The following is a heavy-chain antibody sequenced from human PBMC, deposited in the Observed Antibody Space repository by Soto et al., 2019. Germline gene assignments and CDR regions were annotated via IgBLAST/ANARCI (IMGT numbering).Heavy chain of an antibody. CDR2: VFDGGT. D-gene: IGHD3-16*01. Sequence: LSLTCSVSGRSMSSNYWSWIRQSPDKGLEWLGYVFDGGTDYNPSLGGRVSMSVETSKSQFSLKLTSVTVADTAVYYCASYRGALYFESWGPGILVTVSS. CDR1: GRSMSSNY. V-gene: IGHV4-59*01. CDR3: ASYRGALYFES. J-gene: IGHJ4*02.